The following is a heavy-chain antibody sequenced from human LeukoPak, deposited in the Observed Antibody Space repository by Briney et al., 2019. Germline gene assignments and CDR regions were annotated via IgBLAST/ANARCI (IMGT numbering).Heavy chain of an antibody. CDR1: GFTFSSYW. D-gene: IGHD1-26*01. V-gene: IGHV3-7*01. J-gene: IGHJ6*03. CDR3: ARDPYSGSYGDYYYYYMDV. Sequence: GGSLRLSCAASGFTFSSYWMSWVRQAPGKGLEWVANIKKDGSEKYYVDSVKGRFTISRDNAKNSLYLQMNSPRPEDTAVYYCARDPYSGSYGDYYYYYMDVWGKGTTVTISS. CDR2: IKKDGSEK.